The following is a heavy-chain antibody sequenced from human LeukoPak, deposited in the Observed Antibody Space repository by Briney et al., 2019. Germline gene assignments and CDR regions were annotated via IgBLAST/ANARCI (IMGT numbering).Heavy chain of an antibody. CDR2: IYHSGST. J-gene: IGHJ5*02. D-gene: IGHD1-26*01. CDR1: GYSISSGYY. V-gene: IGHV4-38-2*02. Sequence: ASETLSLTCTVSGYSISSGYYWGWIRQPPGKGLEWIGSIYHSGSTYYNPSLKSRVTISVDTSKNQFSLKLSSVTAADTAVYYCARSYSGSYRWFDPWGQGTLVTVSS. CDR3: ARSYSGSYRWFDP.